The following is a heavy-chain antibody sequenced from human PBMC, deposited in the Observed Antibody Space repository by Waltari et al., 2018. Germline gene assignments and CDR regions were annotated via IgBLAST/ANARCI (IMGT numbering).Heavy chain of an antibody. CDR3: ARDDYGDYSGRFFQH. D-gene: IGHD4-17*01. CDR1: GDSITSGDYY. J-gene: IGHJ1*01. V-gene: IGHV4-30-4*08. Sequence: QVQLQESGPGRVRPSQTLSPSCTVSGDSITSGDYYWSWIRQPPGKGLEWIGNFYYTGSTYYNPSLESRVSISVDTSNKQFSLKLRSVTAADTAIYFCARDDYGDYSGRFFQHWGQGALVTVSS. CDR2: FYYTGST.